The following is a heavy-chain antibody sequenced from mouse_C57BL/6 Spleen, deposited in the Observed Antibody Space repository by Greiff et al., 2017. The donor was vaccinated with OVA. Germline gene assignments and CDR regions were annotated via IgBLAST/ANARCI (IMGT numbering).Heavy chain of an antibody. CDR1: GFTFSDAW. CDR2: IRNKANNHAT. Sequence: EVQLQESGGGLVQPGGSMKLSCAASGFTFSDAWMDWVRQSPEKGLEWVAEIRNKANNHATYYAESVKGRFTISRDDSKSSVYLQMNSLRAEDTGMYYCTRRGDGYYVFDYWGQGTTLTVSS. D-gene: IGHD2-3*01. J-gene: IGHJ2*01. V-gene: IGHV6-6*01. CDR3: TRRGDGYYVFDY.